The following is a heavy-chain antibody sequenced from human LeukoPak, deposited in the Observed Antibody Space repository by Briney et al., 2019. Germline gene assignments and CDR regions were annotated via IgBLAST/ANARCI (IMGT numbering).Heavy chain of an antibody. Sequence: PSQTLPLTCAVSGGSISSGGYSWSWIRQPPGKGLEWIGYIYHSGSTYYNPSLKSRVTISVDRSKNQFSLKLSSVTAADTAVYYCARGGNYYDSSGYSDVPYYFDYWGQGTLVTVSS. CDR2: IYHSGST. CDR3: ARGGNYYDSSGYSDVPYYFDY. CDR1: GGSISSGGYS. D-gene: IGHD3-22*01. V-gene: IGHV4-30-2*01. J-gene: IGHJ4*02.